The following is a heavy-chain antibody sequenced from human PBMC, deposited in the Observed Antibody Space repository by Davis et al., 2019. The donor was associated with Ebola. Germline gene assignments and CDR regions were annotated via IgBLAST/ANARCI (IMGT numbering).Heavy chain of an antibody. J-gene: IGHJ6*02. V-gene: IGHV1-69*06. Sequence: AASVKVSCKAAGGTFSSYASSWVRQAPGQGLEWMGGIIPIFGTANYAQKFQGRVTITADKSTSTAYMELSSLRSEDTAVYYCARGRYSGSYLDYYYGMDVWGQGPTVTVSS. CDR1: GGTFSSYA. CDR3: ARGRYSGSYLDYYYGMDV. D-gene: IGHD1-26*01. CDR2: IIPIFGTA.